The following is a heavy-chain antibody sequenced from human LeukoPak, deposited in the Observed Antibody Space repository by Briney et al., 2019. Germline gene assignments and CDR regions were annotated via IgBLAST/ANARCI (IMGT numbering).Heavy chain of an antibody. V-gene: IGHV3-33*06. D-gene: IGHD3-22*01. CDR1: GFTFSSYG. CDR3: AKGVHRGQINMISLGDY. Sequence: PGRSLRLSCAASGFTFSSYGMHWVRQAPGKGLEWVAVIWYDGSNKYYADSVKGRFTISRDNSRNTLHLQMNSLRAEDTAVYYCAKGVHRGQINMISLGDYWGQGTLVTVST. CDR2: IWYDGSNK. J-gene: IGHJ4*02.